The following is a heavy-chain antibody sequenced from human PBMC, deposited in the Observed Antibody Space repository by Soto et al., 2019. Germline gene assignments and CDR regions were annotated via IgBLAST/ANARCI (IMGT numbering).Heavy chain of an antibody. J-gene: IGHJ3*02. V-gene: IGHV3-53*02. CDR3: AIARPGDEGDGFDI. D-gene: IGHD3-10*01. Sequence: EVQLVETGGGLIQPGGSLRLSCAASGLTVSSNYMNWVRQAPGKGLEWVSVLYSGGSTHYAGSVKGRFIISRDNSKKTLDLQMNSLRVEDTAVYYCAIARPGDEGDGFDIWGHGTRVTVSS. CDR2: LYSGGST. CDR1: GLTVSSNY.